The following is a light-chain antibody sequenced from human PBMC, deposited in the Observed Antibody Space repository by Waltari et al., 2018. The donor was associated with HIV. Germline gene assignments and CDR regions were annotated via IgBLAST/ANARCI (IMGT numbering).Light chain of an antibody. CDR1: QGILTY. V-gene: IGKV1-9*01. CDR3: HQLKSYPRT. J-gene: IGKJ1*01. Sequence: DIQLTQSPPFLSASVADRVTFTCRASQGILTYLAWYQQKPGKAPKVLIYDASTLQSGVPSRFSGSGSGTEFTLTISSLQPEDFATYYCHQLKSYPRTFGQGTKVEI. CDR2: DAS.